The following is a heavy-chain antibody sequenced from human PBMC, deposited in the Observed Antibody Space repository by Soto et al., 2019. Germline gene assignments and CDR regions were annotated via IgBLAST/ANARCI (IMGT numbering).Heavy chain of an antibody. CDR2: ISSTTYTM. V-gene: IGHV3-48*01. CDR1: GFTFSSYS. CDR3: ARKSTVTSNVGLIDY. D-gene: IGHD4-17*01. Sequence: GGSLRLSCAASGFTFSSYSMNWVRQAPGKGLEWVSHISSTTYTMSYADSVKGRFTVSRDNAKNSLYLQMNSLRAEDTAVYYCARKSTVTSNVGLIDYWGQGTLVTVSS. J-gene: IGHJ4*02.